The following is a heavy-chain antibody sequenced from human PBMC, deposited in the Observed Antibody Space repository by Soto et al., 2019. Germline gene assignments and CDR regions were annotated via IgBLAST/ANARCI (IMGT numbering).Heavy chain of an antibody. D-gene: IGHD6-13*01. Sequence: GGSLRLSCAASGFTFSSYGMHWVRQAPGKGLEWVAVICGDGGSKYYADSVKGRFTISRDNSKNTLYLQMNSLRAEDTAVYYCAYSSTPFDYWGQGTLVTVSS. V-gene: IGHV3-33*01. J-gene: IGHJ4*02. CDR1: GFTFSSYG. CDR2: ICGDGGSK. CDR3: AYSSTPFDY.